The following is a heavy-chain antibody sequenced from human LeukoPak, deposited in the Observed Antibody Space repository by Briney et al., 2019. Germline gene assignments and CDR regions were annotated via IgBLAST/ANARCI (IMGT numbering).Heavy chain of an antibody. J-gene: IGHJ5*02. CDR3: ARDQGGLTMIEVPVQVWFDP. CDR1: GYTFTGYH. Sequence: GASVKVSCKASGYTFTGYHMHWVRQAPGQGLEWMGRINPNTGGTNYAQKFQGRVTMTRDTSISTAYMELSRLRSDDTAVYYCARDQGGLTMIEVPVQVWFDPWGQGTLVTVSS. V-gene: IGHV1-2*06. D-gene: IGHD3-22*01. CDR2: INPNTGGT.